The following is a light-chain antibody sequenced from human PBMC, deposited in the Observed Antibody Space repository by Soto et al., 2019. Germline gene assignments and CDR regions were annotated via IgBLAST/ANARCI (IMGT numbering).Light chain of an antibody. J-gene: IGKJ1*01. V-gene: IGKV1-5*01. CDR3: QQYNSYWP. CDR1: QSISSW. Sequence: IQVTMSASTVSASVGVRVATTSRASQSISSWLAWYQQKPGKAPKLLIYDASSLESGVPSRFSGSGSGTEFTLTISSLQPDDFATYYCQQYNSYWPFGQGTKV. CDR2: DAS.